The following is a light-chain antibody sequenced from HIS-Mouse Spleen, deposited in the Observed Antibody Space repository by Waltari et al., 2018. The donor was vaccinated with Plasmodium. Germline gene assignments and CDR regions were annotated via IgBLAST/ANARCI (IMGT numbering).Light chain of an antibody. J-gene: IGKJ2*01. CDR1: QRSSSW. V-gene: IGKV1-5*03. CDR2: NAS. CDR3: QQYNSYSYT. Sequence: DIQMTQSPSTLSASVGDRVTITCRATQRSSSWLAWYQQKTGKAPKLLIYNASSLESGVASRFSCSGSGTEFTLTISSLQPDDFATYYCQQYNSYSYTFGQGTKLEIK.